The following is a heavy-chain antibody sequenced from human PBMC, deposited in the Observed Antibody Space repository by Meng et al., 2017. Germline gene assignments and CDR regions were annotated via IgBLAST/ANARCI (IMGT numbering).Heavy chain of an antibody. CDR2: IYHSGST. CDR3: ARDRGAVAGTNFDY. CDR1: GGSISSSNW. J-gene: IGHJ4*02. D-gene: IGHD6-19*01. Sequence: QGDLKRSGQGPAKPSGTLSLTCAVSGGSISSSNWWSWVRQPPGKGLEWIGEIYHSGSTNYNPSLKSRVTISVDKSKNQFSLKLSSVTAADTAVYYCARDRGAVAGTNFDYWGQGTLVTVSS. V-gene: IGHV4-4*02.